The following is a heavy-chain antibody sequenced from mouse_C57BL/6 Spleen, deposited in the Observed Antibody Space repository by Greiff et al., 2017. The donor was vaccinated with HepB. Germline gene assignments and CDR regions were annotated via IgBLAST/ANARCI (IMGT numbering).Heavy chain of an antibody. J-gene: IGHJ2*01. Sequence: QVQLQQSGPELVKPGASVKISCKASGYAFSSSWMNWVKQRPGKGLEWIGRIYPGDGDTNYNGKFKGKATLTADKSSSTAYMQLSSLTSEDSAVYFCAREVEYYGSSYNWENYWGQGTTLTVSS. CDR1: GYAFSSSW. CDR2: IYPGDGDT. D-gene: IGHD1-1*01. V-gene: IGHV1-82*01. CDR3: AREVEYYGSSYNWENY.